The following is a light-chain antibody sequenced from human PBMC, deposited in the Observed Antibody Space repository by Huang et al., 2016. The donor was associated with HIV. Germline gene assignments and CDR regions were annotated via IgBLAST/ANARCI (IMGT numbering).Light chain of an antibody. V-gene: IGKV3-11*01. Sequence: EIVLTQSPATLSLSPGERATLFCRASQSVNSYLAWYQQKPGQAPRLRIYDASNRATGIPARFSGSWSGTDFTLTISSLEPEDFVVYYCQQRSNWLYTFGQGTKLEIK. CDR1: QSVNSY. CDR3: QQRSNWLYT. J-gene: IGKJ2*01. CDR2: DAS.